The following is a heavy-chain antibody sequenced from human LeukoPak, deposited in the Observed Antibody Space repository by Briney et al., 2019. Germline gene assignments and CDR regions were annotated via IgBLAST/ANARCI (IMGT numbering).Heavy chain of an antibody. J-gene: IGHJ4*02. CDR3: ARDVTLGDHRYFDY. D-gene: IGHD4-17*01. Sequence: SQTLSLTCTVSGGSISSGDYYWSWIRQPPGTGLEWIGYIYYSGSTYYNPSLKSRVTISVDTSKNQFSLKLSSVTAADTAVYYCARDVTLGDHRYFDYWGQGTLVTVSS. V-gene: IGHV4-30-4*01. CDR2: IYYSGST. CDR1: GGSISSGDYY.